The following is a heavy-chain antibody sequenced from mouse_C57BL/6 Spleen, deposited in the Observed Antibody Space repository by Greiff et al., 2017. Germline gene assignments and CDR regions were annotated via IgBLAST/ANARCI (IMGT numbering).Heavy chain of an antibody. V-gene: IGHV1-4*01. CDR3: ARFRITTVYYYAMDY. CDR1: GYTFTSYT. Sequence: VQLQQSGAELARPGASVKMSCKASGYTFTSYTMHWVKQRPGQGLEWIGYINPSSGYTKYNQKFKDKATLTADKSSSTAYMQLSSLTSVDSAVYYCARFRITTVYYYAMDYWGQGTSVTVSS. J-gene: IGHJ4*01. D-gene: IGHD1-1*01. CDR2: INPSSGYT.